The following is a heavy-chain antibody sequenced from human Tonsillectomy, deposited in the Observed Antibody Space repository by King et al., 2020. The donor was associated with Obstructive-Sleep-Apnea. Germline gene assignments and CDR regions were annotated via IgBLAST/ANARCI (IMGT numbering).Heavy chain of an antibody. D-gene: IGHD1-26*01. V-gene: IGHV4-39*07. J-gene: IGHJ4*02. CDR3: ARANSGSYGAFDH. Sequence: QLQESGPGLVKPSETLSLTCIVSGGSISSSSYYWGWIRQPPGKGLEWIGSIYYSGSTYYNPSLKSRVTISVATSKNQFSVKLSSVTAADTAVYYCARANSGSYGAFDHWGQGTLATVSS. CDR1: GGSISSSSYY. CDR2: IYYSGST.